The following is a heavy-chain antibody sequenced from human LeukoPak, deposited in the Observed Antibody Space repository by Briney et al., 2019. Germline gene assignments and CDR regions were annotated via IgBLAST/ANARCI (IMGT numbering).Heavy chain of an antibody. J-gene: IGHJ2*01. V-gene: IGHV3-53*01. Sequence: PGGSLRLSCTVSGFTVSSNSMSWVRQAPGKGLEWVSFIYSDNTHYSDSVKGRFTISRDNSKNTLYLQMNSLRAEDTAVYYCAKVNYDILTGYRSYWYFDLWGRGTLVTVSS. D-gene: IGHD3-9*01. CDR2: IYSDNT. CDR1: GFTVSSNS. CDR3: AKVNYDILTGYRSYWYFDL.